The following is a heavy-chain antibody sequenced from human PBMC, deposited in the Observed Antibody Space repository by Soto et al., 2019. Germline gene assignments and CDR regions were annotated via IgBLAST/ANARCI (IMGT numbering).Heavy chain of an antibody. J-gene: IGHJ6*02. D-gene: IGHD3-10*01. CDR2: IIPILGIA. Sequence: QVQLVQSGAEVKKPGSSVKVSCKASGGTFSSYTISWVRQAPGQGLEWMGRIIPILGIANYAQKFQGRVERTAAEYARTAYTGLSSLRSEDTAVYYCARFRGSYGMDVWGHGPTVTVSS. V-gene: IGHV1-69*02. CDR1: GGTFSSYT. CDR3: ARFRGSYGMDV.